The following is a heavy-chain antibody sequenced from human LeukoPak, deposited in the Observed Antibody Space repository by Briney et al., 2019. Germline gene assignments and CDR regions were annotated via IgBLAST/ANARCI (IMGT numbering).Heavy chain of an antibody. J-gene: IGHJ4*02. Sequence: PSETLSLTCTVSGGSISSSSYYWGWIRQPPGKGLEWIGSIYYSGRTYYNPSLKSRVTISVDTSKNQFSLKLSSVTAADTAVYYCARLMVRGVIMDYWGQGTLVTVSS. D-gene: IGHD3-10*01. CDR1: GGSISSSSYY. CDR3: ARLMVRGVIMDY. CDR2: IYYSGRT. V-gene: IGHV4-39*01.